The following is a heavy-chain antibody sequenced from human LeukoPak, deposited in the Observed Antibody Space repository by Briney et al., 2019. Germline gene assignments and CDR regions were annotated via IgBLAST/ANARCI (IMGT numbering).Heavy chain of an antibody. CDR2: ITANGGST. Sequence: PGGSLRPSCSASGFTFSNYVMNWVRQAPGKGLEYVSSITANGGSTYYADSVKGRFTISRDNSKNTLYLQLSSLRGDDTAVYYCVPGIGAAATGMYYWGQGIPVTVSS. V-gene: IGHV3-64D*06. J-gene: IGHJ4*02. D-gene: IGHD6-13*01. CDR1: GFTFSNYV. CDR3: VPGIGAAATGMYY.